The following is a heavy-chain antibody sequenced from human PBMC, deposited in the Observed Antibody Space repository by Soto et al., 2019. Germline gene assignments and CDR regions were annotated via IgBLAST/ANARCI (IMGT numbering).Heavy chain of an antibody. CDR2: ISGSGGST. D-gene: IGHD6-19*01. J-gene: IGHJ6*02. Sequence: GGSLRLSCAASGFTFSSYAMSWVRQAPGKGLEWVSAISGSGGSTYYADSVKGRFTISRDNSKNTLYLQMNSLRAEDTAVYYCAKRGIAVAGTIFYYYYGMDVWGQGTTVTVSS. V-gene: IGHV3-23*01. CDR3: AKRGIAVAGTIFYYYYGMDV. CDR1: GFTFSSYA.